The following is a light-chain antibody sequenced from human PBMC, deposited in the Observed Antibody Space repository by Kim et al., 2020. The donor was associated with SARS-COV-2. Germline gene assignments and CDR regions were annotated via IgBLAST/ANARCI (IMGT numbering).Light chain of an antibody. V-gene: IGLV2-14*01. CDR2: DVT. CDR1: SSDIGAYNY. CDR3: SSYTSSSTWV. J-gene: IGLJ3*02. Sequence: QSALTQPASVSGSPGQSITISCTGTSSDIGAYNYVSWYQQHPGKAPKLIIYDVTKRPSGVSNRFSGSKSGNTASLTISGLQAEDEADYYCSSYTSSSTWVFGGGTKVTVL.